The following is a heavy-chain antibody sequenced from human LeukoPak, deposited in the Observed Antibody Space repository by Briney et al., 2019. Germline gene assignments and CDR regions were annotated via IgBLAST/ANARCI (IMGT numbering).Heavy chain of an antibody. J-gene: IGHJ4*02. CDR2: VGGRGFKT. Sequence: SGGSLRLSCAASGFTFSNYAIHWVRQAPGKGLEWVSIVGGRGFKTYYADSVKGRFTISRDNSKNTVYLQMNSLRAEDTAVYYCAKRGDCSGTCTYDYWGQGTLVTVSS. CDR3: AKRGDCSGTCTYDY. D-gene: IGHD2-2*01. V-gene: IGHV3-23*01. CDR1: GFTFSNYA.